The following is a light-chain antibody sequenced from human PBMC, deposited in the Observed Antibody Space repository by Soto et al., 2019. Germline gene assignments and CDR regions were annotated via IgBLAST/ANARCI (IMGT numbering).Light chain of an antibody. CDR2: DDS. Sequence: SYELTQPPSVSVAPGQTARITCGGNNTGSKSVHWYQQKPGQAPVPVVYDDSDRPSGIPERFSGSNSGNTATLTVSRVEAGDEADYYCQVWDSSSDHFVVFGGGTKLTVL. J-gene: IGLJ2*01. V-gene: IGLV3-21*02. CDR3: QVWDSSSDHFVV. CDR1: NTGSKS.